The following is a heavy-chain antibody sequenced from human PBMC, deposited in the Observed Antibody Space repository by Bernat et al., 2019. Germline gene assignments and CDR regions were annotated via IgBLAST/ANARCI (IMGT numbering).Heavy chain of an antibody. CDR3: ARADYYASSGYYYPIRY. CDR1: GFTFSSYS. CDR2: IRSSSSYK. Sequence: EVQLVESGGGLVQPGGSLRLSCAASGFTFSSYSMNWVRQAPGKGLEWVASIRSSSSYKYYTDSVKGRFTISRDNAKNSLYLQMNSLRAEDTAVYYCARADYYASSGYYYPIRYWGQGTLVTVSS. V-gene: IGHV3-21*01. J-gene: IGHJ4*02. D-gene: IGHD3-22*01.